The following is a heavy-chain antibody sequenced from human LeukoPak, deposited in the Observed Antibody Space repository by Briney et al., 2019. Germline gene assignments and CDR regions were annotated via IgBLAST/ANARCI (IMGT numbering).Heavy chain of an antibody. V-gene: IGHV4-59*08. CDR3: ARHQYSTPEFVY. D-gene: IGHD2-15*01. J-gene: IGHJ4*02. Sequence: KPSETLSLTCTVSAGSISDYYWSWIRQPPGKGLEWIGYIYSSGRINYNPSLKSRLTISVDTSKNQFSLKLSSVTAADTAVYYCARHQYSTPEFVYWGQGTLVTVSS. CDR2: IYSSGRI. CDR1: AGSISDYY.